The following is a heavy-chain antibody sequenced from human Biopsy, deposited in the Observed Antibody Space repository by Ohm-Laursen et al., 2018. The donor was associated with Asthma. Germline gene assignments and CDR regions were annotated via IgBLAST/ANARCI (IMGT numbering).Heavy chain of an antibody. V-gene: IGHV4-31*03. J-gene: IGHJ4*02. CDR3: ARILRRSGSYFVDY. Sequence: PSDTLSLTCTVSGDSITSGGCCWNWIRQHPGKGLEWIGYIHHSGTSYFNPSLKSRVSFSRDTSKNQFSLRLSSVTAADTAMYYCARILRRSGSYFVDYWGQGTLVTVSS. CDR1: GDSITSGGCC. D-gene: IGHD3-22*01. CDR2: IHHSGTS.